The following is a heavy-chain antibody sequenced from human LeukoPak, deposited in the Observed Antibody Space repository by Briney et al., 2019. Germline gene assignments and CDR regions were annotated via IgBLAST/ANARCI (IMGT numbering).Heavy chain of an antibody. CDR3: ARPMYSSGWYLGWFDP. Sequence: SETLSLTCTVSGGSISSYYWSWIRQPPGKGLEWIGYIYYTGSTNYNPSLKSRVTISVDTSKKQFSLKLSSVTAADTAVYYCARPMYSSGWYLGWFDPWGQGTLVTVSS. J-gene: IGHJ5*02. CDR1: GGSISSYY. D-gene: IGHD6-19*01. CDR2: IYYTGST. V-gene: IGHV4-59*12.